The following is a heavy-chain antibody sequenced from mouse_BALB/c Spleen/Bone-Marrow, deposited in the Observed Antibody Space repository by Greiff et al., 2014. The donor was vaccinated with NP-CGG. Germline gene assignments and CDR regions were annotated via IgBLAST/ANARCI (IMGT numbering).Heavy chain of an antibody. D-gene: IGHD2-2*01. CDR3: ARLGLHDWYFDV. CDR2: ISYSGST. Sequence: DVKLVESGPGLVKPSQSLSLTCTVTGYSITSDYAWNWIRQFPGNKLEWMGYISYSGSTSFNPSLKSRISITRDTSKNQFFLQLNSVTTEDTATCYCARLGLHDWYFDVWGAGTTVTVSS. CDR1: GYSITSDYA. J-gene: IGHJ1*01. V-gene: IGHV3-2*02.